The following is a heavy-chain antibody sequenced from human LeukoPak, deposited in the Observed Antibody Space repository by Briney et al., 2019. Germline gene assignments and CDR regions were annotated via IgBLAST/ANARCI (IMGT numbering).Heavy chain of an antibody. V-gene: IGHV3-74*01. CDR1: GFTFSSYW. CDR2: IKSDGSST. CDR3: ARDRYYSMDV. J-gene: IGHJ6*02. Sequence: TGGSLRLSCAASGFTFSSYWMHWVRQAPGKGLVWVSLIKSDGSSTIYADSAKGRFTISRDNAKNTLYLQMNSLRAEDSAVYYCARDRYYSMDVWGQGTTVTVSS.